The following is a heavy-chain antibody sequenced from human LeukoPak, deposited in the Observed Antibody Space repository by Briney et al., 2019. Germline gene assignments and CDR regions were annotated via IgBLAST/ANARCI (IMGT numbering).Heavy chain of an antibody. CDR2: TSSNGGST. CDR3: ARGGYCSGGSCYAWGYNWFDP. CDR1: GFTFSSYA. J-gene: IGHJ5*02. V-gene: IGHV3-64*01. Sequence: GGSLRLSCAASGFTFSSYAMHWVRQAPGKGLEYVSATSSNGGSTYYANSVKGRFTISRDNSKNTLYLQMGSLRAEDMAVYYCARGGYCSGGSCYAWGYNWFDPWGQGTLVTVSS. D-gene: IGHD2-15*01.